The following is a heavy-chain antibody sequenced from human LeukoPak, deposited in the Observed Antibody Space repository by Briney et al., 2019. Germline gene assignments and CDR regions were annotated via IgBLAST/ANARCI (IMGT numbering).Heavy chain of an antibody. D-gene: IGHD3-22*01. Sequence: GGSLRLSCAASGFTFSSYDMHWVRQATGKGLEWVSAIGTAGDTYYPGSVKGRFTISRENAKNSLYLQMNSLRAGETAVYYCARVLPLYYYDSSGYYKDYYYGMDVWGQGTTVTVSS. J-gene: IGHJ6*02. V-gene: IGHV3-13*04. CDR2: IGTAGDT. CDR3: ARVLPLYYYDSSGYYKDYYYGMDV. CDR1: GFTFSSYD.